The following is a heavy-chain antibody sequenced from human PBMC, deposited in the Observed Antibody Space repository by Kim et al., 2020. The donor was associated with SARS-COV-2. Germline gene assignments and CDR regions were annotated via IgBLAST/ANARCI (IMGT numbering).Heavy chain of an antibody. V-gene: IGHV1-69*13. CDR3: AGPASSPEQGYYYGMDV. CDR2: IIPIFGTA. CDR1: GGTFSSYA. D-gene: IGHD6-13*01. J-gene: IGHJ6*02. Sequence: SVKVSCKASGGTFSSYAISWVRQAPGQGLEWMGGIIPIFGTANYAQKFQGRVTITADESTSTAYMELSSLRSEDTAVYYCAGPASSPEQGYYYGMDVWGQGTTVTVSS.